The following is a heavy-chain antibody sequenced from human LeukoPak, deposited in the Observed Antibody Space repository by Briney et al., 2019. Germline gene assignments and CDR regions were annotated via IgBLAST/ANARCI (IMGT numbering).Heavy chain of an antibody. CDR3: ARDDGDQYYYYGMDV. D-gene: IGHD7-27*01. Sequence: GASVKVSCTASGYTFTSYGISWVRQAPGQGLEWMGWISAYNGNTNYAQKLQGRVTMTTDTSTSTAYMELRSLRSDDTAVYYCARDDGDQYYYYGMDVWGQGTTVTVSS. J-gene: IGHJ6*02. CDR1: GYTFTSYG. V-gene: IGHV1-18*01. CDR2: ISAYNGNT.